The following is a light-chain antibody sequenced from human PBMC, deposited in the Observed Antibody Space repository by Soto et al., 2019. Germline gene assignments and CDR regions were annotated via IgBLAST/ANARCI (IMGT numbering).Light chain of an antibody. CDR2: EVS. Sequence: QSVLTQPPSVSGSPGQSITISCTGTSSDVGAYIYVSWYQQHPGKAPKLMIYEVSNRPSGVSNRFSGSKSGNTASLTISGLQAEDEADYYCSSYSSSSFYVFGTGTKVTV. CDR3: SSYSSSSFYV. CDR1: SSDVGAYIY. V-gene: IGLV2-14*01. J-gene: IGLJ1*01.